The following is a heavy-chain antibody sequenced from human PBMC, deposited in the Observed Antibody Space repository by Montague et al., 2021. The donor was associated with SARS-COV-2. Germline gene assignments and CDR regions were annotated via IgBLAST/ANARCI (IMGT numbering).Heavy chain of an antibody. Sequence: SETLSLTCTVSGGSITGYYWSWLRRSPGKGLEWIAYIYDGGAVNXNPSLGGRVTISTDTSKNQLSLKVNSVTAADTAVYYCVRDHPYGGPRGAYDIWGQGTVVTVSS. J-gene: IGHJ3*02. CDR1: GGSITGYY. V-gene: IGHV4-59*12. D-gene: IGHD4-23*01. CDR3: VRDHPYGGPRGAYDI. CDR2: IYDGGAV.